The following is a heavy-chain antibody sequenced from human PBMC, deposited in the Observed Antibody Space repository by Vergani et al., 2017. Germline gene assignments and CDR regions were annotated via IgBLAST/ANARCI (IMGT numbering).Heavy chain of an antibody. D-gene: IGHD3-3*01. CDR3: ARRASRYYDFWSGYYTSNWFDP. V-gene: IGHV1-46*01. CDR1: GYTFTSYY. Sequence: QVQLVQSGAEVKKPGASVKVSCKASGYTFTSYYMHWVRQAPGQGLEWMGIINPSGGSTSYAQKFQGRVTMTRDTSTSTVYMELNSLRAEDTAVYYCARRASRYYDFWSGYYTSNWFDPWGQGTLVTVSS. CDR2: INPSGGST. J-gene: IGHJ5*02.